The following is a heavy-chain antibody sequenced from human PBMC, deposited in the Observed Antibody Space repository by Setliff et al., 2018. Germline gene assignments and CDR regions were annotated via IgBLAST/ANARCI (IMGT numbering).Heavy chain of an antibody. D-gene: IGHD3-22*01. V-gene: IGHV1-18*01. CDR2: ISAYNVNT. J-gene: IGHJ6*03. CDR1: GYPFTNYG. Sequence: ASVKVSCKASGYPFTNYGITWVRQAPGQGLEWLGWISAYNVNTTYAQKLQDRVTMTTDTSTSTAYMELRSLRSDDTAVYYCARRSFYYDSSGFALYYYYMDVWGKGTTVTVS. CDR3: ARRSFYYDSSGFALYYYYMDV.